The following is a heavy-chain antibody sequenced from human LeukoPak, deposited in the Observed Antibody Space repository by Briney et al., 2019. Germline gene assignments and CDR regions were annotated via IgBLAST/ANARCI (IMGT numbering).Heavy chain of an antibody. CDR2: IYYSGNT. V-gene: IGHV4-59*01. Sequence: SETLSLTCTVSGGSISSYYWSWIRQPPGKGLEWIGYIYYSGNTYSNPSLKSRVTISVDTSKNQFSLKLSSVTAADTAVYYCARGWGYFDYWGQGTPVTVSS. CDR3: ARGWGYFDY. J-gene: IGHJ4*02. D-gene: IGHD3-16*01. CDR1: GGSISSYY.